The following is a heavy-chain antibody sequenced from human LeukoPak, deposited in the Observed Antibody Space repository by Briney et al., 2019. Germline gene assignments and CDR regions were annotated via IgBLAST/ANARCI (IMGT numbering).Heavy chain of an antibody. CDR1: GGSLGIYY. CDR3: ARIRRPHWYLDL. V-gene: IGHV4-59*08. CDR2: IYYSGST. Sequence: SETLSLTCTISGGSLGIYYWSWIRQPPGKGLELVGFIYYSGSTKYNPSLKSRVTISAATSKTQSSLRLSYATAADTAVYYCARIRRPHWYLDLWGRGTLVTVSS. J-gene: IGHJ2*01. D-gene: IGHD3-3*01.